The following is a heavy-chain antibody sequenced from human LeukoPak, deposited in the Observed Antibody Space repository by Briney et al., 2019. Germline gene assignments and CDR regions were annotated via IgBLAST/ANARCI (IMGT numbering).Heavy chain of an antibody. CDR1: GFTFSNAW. CDR3: TTELRWELVDVDR. V-gene: IGHV3-15*05. Sequence: PGGSLRLSCATSGFTFSNAWMRWVRQAPGKGLEWVGRIKSNSDGGKTDYAAPVKGRFTVSRDDSKSTLYLQMNSLKTEDTAVYYCTTELRWELVDVDRCGQGTLVTVSS. CDR2: IKSNSDGGKT. D-gene: IGHD3-10*01. J-gene: IGHJ5*02.